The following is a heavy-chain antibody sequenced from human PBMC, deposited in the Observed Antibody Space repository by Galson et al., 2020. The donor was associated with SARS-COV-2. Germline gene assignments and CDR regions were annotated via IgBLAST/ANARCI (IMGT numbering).Heavy chain of an antibody. CDR1: GFTFSGYA. J-gene: IGHJ4*02. CDR3: VKDRGYFGANYFDY. Sequence: GGSLRLSCAASGFTFSGYAMHWVRQAPGKGLEYLSGISDNGDRTYYADSVKDRFTISRDNSRNTLYLQMTGLRPDDTAVYFCVKDRGYFGANYFDYWGQGTLVTVSS. CDR2: ISDNGDRT. D-gene: IGHD3-9*01. V-gene: IGHV3-64D*06.